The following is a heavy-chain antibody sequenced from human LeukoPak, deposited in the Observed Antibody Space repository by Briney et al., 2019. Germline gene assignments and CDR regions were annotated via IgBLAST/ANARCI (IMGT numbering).Heavy chain of an antibody. CDR1: GFTFSSYS. V-gene: IGHV3-48*01. CDR3: ARVQYGSGLAMGGSYWYFDL. CDR2: ISSSSSTI. J-gene: IGHJ2*01. D-gene: IGHD3-10*01. Sequence: GGSLRLSCAASGFTFSSYSMNWVRQAPGKGLEWVSYISSSSSTIYYADSVKGRFTISRDNAKNSLYLQMNSLRAEDTAVYYCARVQYGSGLAMGGSYWYFDLWGRSTLVTVSS.